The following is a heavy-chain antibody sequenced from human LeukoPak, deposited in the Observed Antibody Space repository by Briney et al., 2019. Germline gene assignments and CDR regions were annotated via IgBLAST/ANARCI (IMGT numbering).Heavy chain of an antibody. CDR1: GYTFTSYG. V-gene: IGHV1-18*01. CDR3: ARVIHYYGSGSYRALPEGAFDI. D-gene: IGHD3-10*01. Sequence: ASVKVSCKASGYTFTSYGISWARQAPGQGLEWMGWISAYNGNTNYARKLQGRVTMTTDTSTSTAYMELRSLRSDDTAVYYCARVIHYYGSGSYRALPEGAFDIWGQGTMVTVSS. J-gene: IGHJ3*02. CDR2: ISAYNGNT.